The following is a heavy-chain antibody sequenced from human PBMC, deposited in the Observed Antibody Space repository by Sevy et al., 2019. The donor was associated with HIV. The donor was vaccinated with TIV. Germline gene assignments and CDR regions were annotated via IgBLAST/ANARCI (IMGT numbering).Heavy chain of an antibody. D-gene: IGHD3-22*01. V-gene: IGHV3-23*01. J-gene: IGHJ6*02. Sequence: GGSLRLSCAASGLTFSSHAMSWVRQPPGRGLEWVSAISGSGETTSYADSVKGRFTISRDNVKNTLYLQINALRAEDTGLYFCARDRYYDASGYYYYYYGMDVWGQGTTVTVSS. CDR1: GLTFSSHA. CDR2: ISGSGETT. CDR3: ARDRYYDASGYYYYYYGMDV.